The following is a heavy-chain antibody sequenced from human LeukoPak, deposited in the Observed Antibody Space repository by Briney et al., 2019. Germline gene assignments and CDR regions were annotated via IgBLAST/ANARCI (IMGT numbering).Heavy chain of an antibody. Sequence: SETLSLTCTVSGGSISSYYWGWIRQPPGKGLEWIGSIYYGGNTYYNTSLKSRVTISVDTSKNQFSLKLSSVTAADTAVYYCARVRYFQAHAFDIWGQGTMVTVSS. CDR3: ARVRYFQAHAFDI. J-gene: IGHJ3*02. CDR2: IYYGGNT. CDR1: GGSISSYY. D-gene: IGHD3-9*01. V-gene: IGHV4-39*07.